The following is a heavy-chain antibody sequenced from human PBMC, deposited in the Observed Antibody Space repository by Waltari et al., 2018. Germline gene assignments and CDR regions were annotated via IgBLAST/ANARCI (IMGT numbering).Heavy chain of an antibody. CDR2: IIPNFGTA. CDR1: GGTFSSYA. Sequence: QVQLVQSGAEVKKPGSSVKVSCKASGGTFSSYAISWVRQAPGQGLEWMGGIIPNFGTANYAQKFQGRVTITADESTSTAYMELSSLRSEDTAVYYCARENPVDYPELHAFDIWGQGTMVTVSS. V-gene: IGHV1-69*12. CDR3: ARENPVDYPELHAFDI. J-gene: IGHJ3*02. D-gene: IGHD3-16*01.